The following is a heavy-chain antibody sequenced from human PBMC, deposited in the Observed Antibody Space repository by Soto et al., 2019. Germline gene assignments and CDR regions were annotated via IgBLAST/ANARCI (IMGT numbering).Heavy chain of an antibody. CDR2: INPNSGGT. D-gene: IGHD2-21*02. Sequence: ASVKVSCKASGYTFTGYYMHWVRQAPGQGLEWMGWINPNSGGTNYAQKFQGRVTMTRDTSISTAYMELSRLRSDDTAVYYCARESVDIVVVTANWFDPWGQGTLVTVSS. V-gene: IGHV1-2*02. CDR3: ARESVDIVVVTANWFDP. CDR1: GYTFTGYY. J-gene: IGHJ5*02.